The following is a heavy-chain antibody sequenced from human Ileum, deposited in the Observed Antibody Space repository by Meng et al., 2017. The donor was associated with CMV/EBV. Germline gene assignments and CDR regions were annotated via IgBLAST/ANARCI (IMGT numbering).Heavy chain of an antibody. Sequence: GGSLRLSCAASGFIFSDYEMNWVRQAPGKGLEWVSYITRSGTTMHYAGSVKGRFTISRDDAENSLFLHMDSLRVEDTAVYYCARDMDYTSASYDYWGQGTLVTVSS. CDR1: GFIFSDYE. D-gene: IGHD3-3*01. J-gene: IGHJ4*02. CDR2: ITRSGTTM. CDR3: ARDMDYTSASYDY. V-gene: IGHV3-48*03.